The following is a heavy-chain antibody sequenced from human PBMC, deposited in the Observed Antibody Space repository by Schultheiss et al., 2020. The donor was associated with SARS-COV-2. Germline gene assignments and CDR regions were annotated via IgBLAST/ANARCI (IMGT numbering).Heavy chain of an antibody. Sequence: SETLSLTCTVSGGSISSYYWSWIRQPAGKGLEWIGYIYYSGSTNYNPSLKSRVTISVDTSKNQFSLQLNSVTPEDTAVYYCARENTAMVYFDYWGQGTLVTVSS. CDR3: ARENTAMVYFDY. CDR2: IYYSGST. J-gene: IGHJ4*02. V-gene: IGHV4-59*12. D-gene: IGHD5-18*01. CDR1: GGSISSYY.